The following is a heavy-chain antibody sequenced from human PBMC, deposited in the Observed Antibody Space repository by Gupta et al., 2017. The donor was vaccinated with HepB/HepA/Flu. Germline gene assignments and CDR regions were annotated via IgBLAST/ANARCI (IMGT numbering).Heavy chain of an antibody. CDR1: WFSLSPPAVR. J-gene: IGHJ4*02. V-gene: IGHV2-5*02. CDR2: IYSDDDK. D-gene: IGHD5-18*01. Sequence: QITSNASGPPLLPPTPPLTLTSTSSWFSLSPPAVRVGWVRQPPGKALEWLALIYSDDDKRYNPSLKSRLTITKDTSKNQVVFAMTNVDPVDTATYFCTHRGYGNYFDYWGQGTLVTVSS. CDR3: THRGYGNYFDY.